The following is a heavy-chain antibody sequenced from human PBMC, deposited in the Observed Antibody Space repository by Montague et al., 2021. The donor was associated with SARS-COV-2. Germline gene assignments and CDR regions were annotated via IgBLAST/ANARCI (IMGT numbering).Heavy chain of an antibody. J-gene: IGHJ5*01. CDR2: IYANGHF. V-gene: IGHV4-4*07. CDR1: GDSITRYGDSIGGYS. CDR3: ARAAYYFGPGRENHGAFDS. D-gene: IGHD2/OR15-2a*01. Sequence: SETLSLTCSVSGDSITRYGDSIGGYSRSWIREPVGKGLEWIGRIYANGHFDYNPSLNSRVSMSLNTSKQEFSMILISVTAADTAVYYCARAAYYFGPGRENHGAFDSWGQGSLVTVSS.